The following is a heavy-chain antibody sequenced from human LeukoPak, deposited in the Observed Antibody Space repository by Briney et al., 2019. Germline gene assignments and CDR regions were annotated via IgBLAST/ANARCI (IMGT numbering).Heavy chain of an antibody. D-gene: IGHD3-22*01. CDR3: ARLKYYDSTGYSPGYYMDV. V-gene: IGHV4-4*07. CDR2: IYVTGST. Sequence: SETLSLTCTVSGGSIINYYWSWIRQPAGTGLEWVGRIYVTGSTIYNPSLQSRLSMSVDTSKNQFSLRLTSVTAADTAAYYCARLKYYDSTGYSPGYYMDVWGKGITVTVSS. CDR1: GGSIINYY. J-gene: IGHJ6*03.